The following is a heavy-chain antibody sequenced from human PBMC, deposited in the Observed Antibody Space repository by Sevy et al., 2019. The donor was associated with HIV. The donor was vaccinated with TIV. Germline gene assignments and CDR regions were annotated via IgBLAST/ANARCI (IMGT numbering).Heavy chain of an antibody. Sequence: GGSLRLSCAASGFSLSNYSMNWVRQAPGKGLEWVSYISSSGSYIYYADSVKGRFTTSRDNAENSLYLQMSSLRAEDTAVYYCARQAYYYGSGSYYVDYWGQGTLVTVSS. J-gene: IGHJ4*02. CDR1: GFSLSNYS. CDR2: ISSSGSYI. CDR3: ARQAYYYGSGSYYVDY. V-gene: IGHV3-21*01. D-gene: IGHD3-10*01.